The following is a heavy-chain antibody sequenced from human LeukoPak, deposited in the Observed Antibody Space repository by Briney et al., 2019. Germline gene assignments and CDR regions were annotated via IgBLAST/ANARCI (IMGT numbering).Heavy chain of an antibody. Sequence: SETLSLTRAVYGGSFSGYYWSWIREPPGKGLEWIGEINHRGSTNYNPSLKSRVTISVDTYKNQFSLKLRSVTPAHTPVYYCARYVDTAIVYHYWGEGALVTVS. J-gene: IGHJ4*02. V-gene: IGHV4-34*01. CDR2: INHRGST. D-gene: IGHD5-18*01. CDR3: ARYVDTAIVYHY. CDR1: GGSFSGYY.